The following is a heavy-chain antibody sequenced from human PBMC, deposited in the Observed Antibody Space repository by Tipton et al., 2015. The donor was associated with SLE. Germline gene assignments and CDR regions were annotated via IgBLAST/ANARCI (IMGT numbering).Heavy chain of an antibody. J-gene: IGHJ3*02. Sequence: TLSLTCTFSDGSISSGSNHWTWIRPLPGKGLEWIGYIYGSGGTDYNRSLKSRVTISLDTSKNQFFLELNSVTAADTAVYYCATTGEQMSTIYDTVDIWGRGTKVTVSS. CDR3: ATTGEQMSTIYDTVDI. CDR2: IYGSGGT. V-gene: IGHV4-31*03. CDR1: DGSISSGSNH. D-gene: IGHD5-24*01.